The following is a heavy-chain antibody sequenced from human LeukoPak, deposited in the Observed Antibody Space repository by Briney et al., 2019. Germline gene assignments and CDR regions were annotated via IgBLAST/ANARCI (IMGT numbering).Heavy chain of an antibody. Sequence: ASVKVSCKASGYTFTGYIITWVRQAPGRGLEWVGWVSAYNGDTYYAQKAQGRVTMTTDSSTNTAYMELRSLRSDDTATYYCAKVYGRFEGYFDYWGQGTLVTVSS. CDR2: VSAYNGDT. CDR1: GYTFTGYI. CDR3: AKVYGRFEGYFDY. D-gene: IGHD1-26*01. J-gene: IGHJ4*02. V-gene: IGHV1-18*01.